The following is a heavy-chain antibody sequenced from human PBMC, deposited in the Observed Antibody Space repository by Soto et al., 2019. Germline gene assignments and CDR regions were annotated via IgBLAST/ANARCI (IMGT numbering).Heavy chain of an antibody. D-gene: IGHD3-3*01. V-gene: IGHV3-21*01. CDR3: ARETSGFWRTGEYDY. J-gene: IGHJ4*02. CDR2: ISSSSSYI. CDR1: GFTFSSYS. Sequence: PGGSLRLSCAASGFTFSSYSMNWVRQAPGKGLEWVSSISSSSSYIYYADSVKGRFTISRDNAKNSLYLQMNSLRAEDTAVYYCARETSGFWRTGEYDYWGQGTLVTVSS.